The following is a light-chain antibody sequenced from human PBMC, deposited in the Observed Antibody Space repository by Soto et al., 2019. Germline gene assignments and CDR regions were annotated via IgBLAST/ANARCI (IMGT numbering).Light chain of an antibody. CDR1: QYINNY. CDR2: AAY. J-gene: IGKJ2*01. V-gene: IGKV1-39*01. CDR3: QQSYSTPPYT. Sequence: DIQMTQSPSSLSTSVGDRVTITCRASQYINNYLNWYQQKPGKAPKLLIFAAYNLQSGVPSRFSGSGSGTDVTLTISSLQPEDFATYYCQQSYSTPPYTFGHGTKLDMK.